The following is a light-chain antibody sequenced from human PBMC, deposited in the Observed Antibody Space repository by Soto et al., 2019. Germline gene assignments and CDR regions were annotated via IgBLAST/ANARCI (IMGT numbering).Light chain of an antibody. CDR3: LQFNTFPWT. CDR2: KVS. CDR1: QSISSW. J-gene: IGKJ1*01. V-gene: IGKV1-5*03. Sequence: DIQMTQSPSTLSASVGDRVTITCRATQSISSWVAWYQQQPGKGPKFLINKVSNLESGVPSRISGSGSGTEFTLTISSLQPDDFATYYCLQFNTFPWTFGQGTKVDIK.